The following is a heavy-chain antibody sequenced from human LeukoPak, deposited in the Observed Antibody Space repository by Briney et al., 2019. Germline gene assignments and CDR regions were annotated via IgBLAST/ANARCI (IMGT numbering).Heavy chain of an antibody. CDR2: ISAYNGNT. J-gene: IGHJ5*02. V-gene: IGHV1-18*01. Sequence: GASVKVSCKASGYTFTSYGISWVRQAPGQGLEWMGWISAYNGNTNYAQKLQGRVTMTTDTSTSTAYMELRSLRSDDTAVYYCARDYCSGGSCYERFDPWGQGTLVTVSS. D-gene: IGHD2-15*01. CDR3: ARDYCSGGSCYERFDP. CDR1: GYTFTSYG.